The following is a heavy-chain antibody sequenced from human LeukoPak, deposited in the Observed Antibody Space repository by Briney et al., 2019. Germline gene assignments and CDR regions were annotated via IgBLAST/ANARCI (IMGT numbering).Heavy chain of an antibody. CDR3: AKDPGGGATMDY. CDR1: GFTFSTYA. Sequence: PGGSLRLSCKASGFTFSTYAMSWVRQAPGKGLEWVSSINADASITFYAGSVKGRFSISRDNSKNTVDLQMNSLRVEDSAQYFCAKDPGGGATMDYWGQGVLVTVSP. J-gene: IGHJ4*02. V-gene: IGHV3-23*01. D-gene: IGHD5-24*01. CDR2: INADASIT.